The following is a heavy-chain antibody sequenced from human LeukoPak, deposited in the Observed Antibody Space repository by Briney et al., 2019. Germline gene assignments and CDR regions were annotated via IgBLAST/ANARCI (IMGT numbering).Heavy chain of an antibody. CDR1: GYTLTELS. CDR2: FDPEDGET. CDR3: ATVYCYGSGTEMYYFDY. D-gene: IGHD3-10*01. J-gene: IGHJ4*02. Sequence: ASVKVSCKVSGYTLTELSMHWVRQAPGKGLEWMGGFDPEDGETIYAQKFQGRVTMTEDTSTDTAYMELSSLRSEDTAVYYCATVYCYGSGTEMYYFDYWGQGTLVTVSS. V-gene: IGHV1-24*01.